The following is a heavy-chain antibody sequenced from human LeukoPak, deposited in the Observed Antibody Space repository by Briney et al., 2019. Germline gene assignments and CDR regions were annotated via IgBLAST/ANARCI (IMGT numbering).Heavy chain of an antibody. CDR2: ITRSGGGT. D-gene: IGHD6-13*01. CDR1: GFTFSSYA. Sequence: GGSLGLSCAASGFTFSSYAMSWVRQAPGKGLEWVSTITRSGGGTYYADSVKGRFTISRDNSKNTLYLQMNSLRAEDTAVYSCAKCSDRSSCYFDHWGQGTLVTVSS. CDR3: AKCSDRSSCYFDH. V-gene: IGHV3-23*01. J-gene: IGHJ4*02.